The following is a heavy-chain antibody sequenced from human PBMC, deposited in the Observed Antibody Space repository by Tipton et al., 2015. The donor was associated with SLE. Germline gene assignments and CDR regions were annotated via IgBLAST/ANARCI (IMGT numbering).Heavy chain of an antibody. V-gene: IGHV4-59*08. D-gene: IGHD2-8*01. CDR1: GASISSHY. CDR2: IYYSRHT. CDR3: ARHDTNYGRNWFDP. Sequence: TLSLTCTVSGASISSHYWNWIRQTPGKGLELIGYIYYSRHTNYNPSLESRVTMSVDTSKNQVSLKLNSVTAADTAVYYCARHDTNYGRNWFDPWGQGTLVTVSS. J-gene: IGHJ5*02.